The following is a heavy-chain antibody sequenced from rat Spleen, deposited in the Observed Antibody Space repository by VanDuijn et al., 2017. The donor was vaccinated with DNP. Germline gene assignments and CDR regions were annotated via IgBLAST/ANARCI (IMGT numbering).Heavy chain of an antibody. V-gene: IGHV4-2*01. Sequence: EVKLVESGGGLVQPGRSLKLSCAASGFNFNDYWMGWVRQAPGKGLEWIGEINEDSGTINYTPSLKDKFTISRDNAQNTLYLQMTQLGSEDTAIYYCARGPNYGDDCDYFDYWGQGVMVTISS. CDR2: INEDSGTI. D-gene: IGHD1-11*01. CDR3: ARGPNYGDDCDYFDY. CDR1: GFNFNDYW. J-gene: IGHJ2*01.